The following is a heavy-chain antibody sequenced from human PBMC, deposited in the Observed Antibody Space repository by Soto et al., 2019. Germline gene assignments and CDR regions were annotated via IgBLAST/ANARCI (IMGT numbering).Heavy chain of an antibody. J-gene: IGHJ4*02. Sequence: PGGSLSLSCAASGFTFSSYAMSWVRQAPGKGLEWVSAISGSGGSTYYADSVKGRFTISRDNSKNTLYLQMNSLRAEDTAVYYCAKGTSDSGYYPGGWGQGTLVTVSS. CDR3: AKGTSDSGYYPGG. V-gene: IGHV3-23*01. CDR1: GFTFSSYA. CDR2: ISGSGGST. D-gene: IGHD5-12*01.